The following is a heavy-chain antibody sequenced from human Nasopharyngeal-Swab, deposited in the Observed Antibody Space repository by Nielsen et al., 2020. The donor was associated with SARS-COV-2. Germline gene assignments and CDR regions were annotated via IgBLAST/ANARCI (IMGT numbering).Heavy chain of an antibody. CDR3: ARHGSPLYGSGPMSN. V-gene: IGHV5-51*01. D-gene: IGHD3-10*01. Sequence: KVSCKGSGYSFTSHWIGWVRQMPGKGLEWMGIIYPGDSDTRYSPSFQGQVTISADKSISTAYLQWSSLKASDTAMYYCARHGSPLYGSGPMSNWGQGTLVTVSS. J-gene: IGHJ4*02. CDR1: GYSFTSHW. CDR2: IYPGDSDT.